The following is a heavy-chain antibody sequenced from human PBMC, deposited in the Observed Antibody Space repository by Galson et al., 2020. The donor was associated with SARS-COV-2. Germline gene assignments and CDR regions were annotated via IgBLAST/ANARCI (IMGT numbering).Heavy chain of an antibody. Sequence: GGSLRLSCAASGFSFSTYAMTWVRQAPGKGLEWVSSISGSDDSTYYADCVKGRFTISRDNFKNTLYLQMSSLRAEDTAVYSCATNDASWQHLGMSDFDNWGQGTLVTVSS. J-gene: IGHJ4*02. D-gene: IGHD1-1*01. CDR1: GFSFSTYA. V-gene: IGHV3-23*01. CDR2: ISGSDDST. CDR3: ATNDASWQHLGMSDFDN.